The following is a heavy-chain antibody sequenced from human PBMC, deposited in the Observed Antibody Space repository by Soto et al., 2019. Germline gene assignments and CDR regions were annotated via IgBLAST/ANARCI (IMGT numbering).Heavy chain of an antibody. Sequence: QVQLVQSGAEVKKPGSSVKVSCKASGGTLSNYAISWMRQAPGQGLEWMGGIIPLLGTANYEQNFQGRVTITADKSTTTAYMELSSLRSEDTAVYYCATEGYSGSYYAYWGQGTLVTVSP. CDR2: IIPLLGTA. D-gene: IGHD1-26*01. CDR3: ATEGYSGSYYAY. CDR1: GGTLSNYA. V-gene: IGHV1-69*06. J-gene: IGHJ4*02.